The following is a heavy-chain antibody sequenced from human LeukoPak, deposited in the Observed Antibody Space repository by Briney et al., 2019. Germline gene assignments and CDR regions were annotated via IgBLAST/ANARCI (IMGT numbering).Heavy chain of an antibody. CDR2: INPIFSTD. CDR1: RGTFSSYA. J-gene: IGHJ4*02. Sequence: SVKVSCKASRGTFSSYAISWVRQAPGQGLEGMGGINPIFSTDYYALKFQGRVTIAPDDSTRTAYMELGSLQSEDTGEYCVVRGGGSQDYGDYFDCWGQGTLVTVSS. V-gene: IGHV1-69*13. CDR3: VRGGGSQDYGDYFDC. D-gene: IGHD4-17*01.